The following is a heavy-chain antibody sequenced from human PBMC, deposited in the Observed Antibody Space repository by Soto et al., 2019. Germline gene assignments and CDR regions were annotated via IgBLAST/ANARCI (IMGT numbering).Heavy chain of an antibody. CDR3: SRHTSAYYRPFDY. J-gene: IGHJ4*02. CDR2: ISGSGGST. Sequence: EVQLLESGGGLVQPGGSLRLSCAASGFTFNSYAMSWVRQAPGKGLEWVSAISGSGGSTYYADSVKGRFTISRDTSKNTLYLQMNSLRAEDTAIYYGSRHTSAYYRPFDYWGQGTLVTVSS. CDR1: GFTFNSYA. D-gene: IGHD3-22*01. V-gene: IGHV3-23*01.